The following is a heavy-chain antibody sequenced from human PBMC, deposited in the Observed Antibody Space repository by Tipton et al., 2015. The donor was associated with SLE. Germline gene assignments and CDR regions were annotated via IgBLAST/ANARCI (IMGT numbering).Heavy chain of an antibody. V-gene: IGHV4-39*07. D-gene: IGHD4-17*01. J-gene: IGHJ3*02. CDR2: IYYSGST. Sequence: TLSLTCTVSGGSISSSSYYWGWIRQPPGKGLEWIGSIYYSGSTHYNPSLKSRVTISVDTSKNQFSLKLNSVTAADTAVYYCARGLGTVTTRAFDIWGQGTMVTVSS. CDR1: GGSISSSSYY. CDR3: ARGLGTVTTRAFDI.